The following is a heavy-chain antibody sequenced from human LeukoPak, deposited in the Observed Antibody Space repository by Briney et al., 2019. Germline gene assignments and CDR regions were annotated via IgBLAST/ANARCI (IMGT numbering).Heavy chain of an antibody. V-gene: IGHV3-48*02. CDR1: GXTFSSYT. J-gene: IGHJ4*02. Sequence: GSLRLSCAASGXTFSSYTRNWVRQAPGEGLEWVSTVSGSSNIHYSDSVKGRFTISRDNARNSLYLQMNSLRDEDTAVYYCARDGLHTAHFDYWGQGTLVTVSS. CDR3: ARDGLHTAHFDY. CDR2: VSGSSNI. D-gene: IGHD5-18*01.